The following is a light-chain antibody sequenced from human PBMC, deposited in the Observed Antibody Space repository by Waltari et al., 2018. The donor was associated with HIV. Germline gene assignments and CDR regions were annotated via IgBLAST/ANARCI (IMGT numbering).Light chain of an antibody. CDR1: SSAVGAFKY. V-gene: IGLV2-8*01. Sequence: QSALTHPPSASGSPGQPVPIACTGASSAVGAFKYVSWYQQHPGKAPKLLIYDVTKRPSGVPDRFSGSKSGNTASLTVSGLQAEDEAHYYCSSYAGSSMSYAFGTGTKVTVL. CDR2: DVT. J-gene: IGLJ1*01. CDR3: SSYAGSSMSYA.